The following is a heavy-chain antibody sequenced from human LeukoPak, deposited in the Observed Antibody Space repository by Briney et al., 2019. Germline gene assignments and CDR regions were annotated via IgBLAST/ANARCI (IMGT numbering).Heavy chain of an antibody. Sequence: SETLSLTCTVSGGSVSSGSYYWSWIRQPPGKGLEWIGYIYYSGSTKYNPSLKSRVTISVDMSKHQFSLKLGSVTAADTAVDYCARDGGQWAGTGVYFDYWGQGTLVTVSS. CDR2: IYYSGST. CDR1: GGSVSSGSYY. J-gene: IGHJ4*02. D-gene: IGHD6-19*01. CDR3: ARDGGQWAGTGVYFDY. V-gene: IGHV4-61*01.